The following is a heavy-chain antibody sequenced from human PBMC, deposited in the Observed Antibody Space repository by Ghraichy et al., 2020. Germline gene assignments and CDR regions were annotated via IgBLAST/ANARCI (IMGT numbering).Heavy chain of an antibody. J-gene: IGHJ4*01. V-gene: IGHV4-4*07. D-gene: IGHD3-3*01. CDR1: GGSINNFY. CDR3: ARGPPPDLDY. Sequence: SETLSLTCTVSGGSINNFYWSWLRQPAGKGLEWIGRIYTSGSTDYNPSLKSRVTMSVDTSQNQFSLRLDSVTAADTAVYYCARGPPPDLDYWGQGTLVTVSS. CDR2: IYTSGST.